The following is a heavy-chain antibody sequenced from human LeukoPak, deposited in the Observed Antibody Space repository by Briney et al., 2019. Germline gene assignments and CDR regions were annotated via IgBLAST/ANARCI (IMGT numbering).Heavy chain of an antibody. CDR3: VRGMRYYDTSGYYY. CDR1: GFTFSDYW. V-gene: IGHV3-74*01. Sequence: GGSLTLSCAASGFTFSDYWMHWVRQAPGKGLVWVSRVKSDASSTNYADSVKGRFTISRDNAKNTLYLQMNSLRVEDTAFYYCVRGMRYYDTSGYYYWGQGTLATVSS. D-gene: IGHD3-22*01. J-gene: IGHJ4*02. CDR2: VKSDASST.